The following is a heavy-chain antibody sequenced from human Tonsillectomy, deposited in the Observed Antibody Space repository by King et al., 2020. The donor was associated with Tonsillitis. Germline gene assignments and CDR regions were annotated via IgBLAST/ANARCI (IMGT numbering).Heavy chain of an antibody. V-gene: IGHV3-43*01. CDR1: GFSFDEYT. CDR2: ITWDGGSP. CDR3: AKASGAFGSRTYPLHYFDY. Sequence: VQLVESGGVVVQPGGSLRLSCAASGFSFDEYTMHWVRQPPGKGLEWVSLITWDGGSPYYADSVKGRFTISRDNSKDSLYLQMNTLRTEDTALYYCAKASGAFGSRTYPLHYFDYWGQGTLVTVSS. D-gene: IGHD3-10*01. J-gene: IGHJ4*02.